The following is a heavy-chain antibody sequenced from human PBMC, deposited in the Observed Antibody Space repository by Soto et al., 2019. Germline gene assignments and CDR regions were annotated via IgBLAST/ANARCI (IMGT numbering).Heavy chain of an antibody. Sequence: ASVKVSCKASGYTFTSYAMHWVRQAPGQRLEWMGWINAGNGNTKYSQKFQGRVTITRDTSASTAYMELSSLRSEDTAVYYCARVFSIAARPTLGYWGQGTLVTVSS. CDR2: INAGNGNT. V-gene: IGHV1-3*01. CDR3: ARVFSIAARPTLGY. D-gene: IGHD6-6*01. CDR1: GYTFTSYA. J-gene: IGHJ4*02.